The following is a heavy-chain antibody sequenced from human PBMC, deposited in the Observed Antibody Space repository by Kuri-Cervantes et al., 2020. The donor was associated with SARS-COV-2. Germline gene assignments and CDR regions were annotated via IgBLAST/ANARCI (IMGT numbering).Heavy chain of an antibody. Sequence: SVKVSCKASGDSFDYRFLHWVRQAPGQPLEWMGWITPFNGNTNYAQRFQDRVTITRDRSMSTAYMELSRLRSDDTAVYYCARGMVRGVIQYYYYGMDVWGQGTTVTVSS. V-gene: IGHV1-45*01. CDR3: ARGMVRGVIQYYYYGMDV. D-gene: IGHD3-10*01. CDR2: ITPFNGNT. J-gene: IGHJ6*02. CDR1: GDSFDYRF.